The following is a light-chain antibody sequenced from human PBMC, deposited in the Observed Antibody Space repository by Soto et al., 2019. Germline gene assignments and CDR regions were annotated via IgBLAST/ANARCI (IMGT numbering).Light chain of an antibody. CDR3: QQYYSAPRT. CDR2: GTS. CDR1: QSFSSNS. J-gene: IGKJ1*01. Sequence: DIVLTQSPGTLSVSPGERATLSCRASQSFSSNSLAWYQQKPGQAPRLLIYGTSSRATGVPDRFSGSGSGTDFTLTINRLEPEDFAVYYCQQYYSAPRTFGQGTNVEIK. V-gene: IGKV3-20*01.